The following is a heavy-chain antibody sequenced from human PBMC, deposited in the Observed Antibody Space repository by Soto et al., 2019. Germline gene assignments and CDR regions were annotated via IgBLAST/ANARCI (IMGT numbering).Heavy chain of an antibody. Sequence: SETLSLTCTVSGGSISSGDYYWSLIRQPPGKGLEWIGYIYYSGSTYYNPSLKSRVTISVDTSKNQFSLKLSSVTAADTAVYYCARTRGDYYDSSGYPLVYFDYWGQGTLVTVSS. J-gene: IGHJ4*02. D-gene: IGHD3-22*01. CDR3: ARTRGDYYDSSGYPLVYFDY. V-gene: IGHV4-30-4*01. CDR1: GGSISSGDYY. CDR2: IYYSGST.